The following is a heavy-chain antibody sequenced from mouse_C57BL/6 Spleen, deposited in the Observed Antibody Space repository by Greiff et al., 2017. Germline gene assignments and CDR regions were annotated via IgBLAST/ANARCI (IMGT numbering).Heavy chain of an antibody. D-gene: IGHD2-5*01. CDR1: GYTFTDYY. CDR3: AMEAYSSNYEYFDV. V-gene: IGHV1-76*01. CDR2: IYPESSNT. J-gene: IGHJ1*03. Sequence: QVQLQQSGAELVRPGASVKLSCKASGYTFTDYYINWVKQRPGQGLEWIARIYPESSNTYYNEKFKGKATLTVEKSSSTAYMQLSSLTSEDSAVYYGAMEAYSSNYEYFDVWGTGTTVTASS.